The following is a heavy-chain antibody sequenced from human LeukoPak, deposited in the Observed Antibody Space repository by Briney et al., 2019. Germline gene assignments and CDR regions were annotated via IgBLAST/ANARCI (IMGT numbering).Heavy chain of an antibody. CDR1: GYXLTXLS. Sequence: KXSXXVSGYXLTXLSXHWVRQAPGKGLEWMGGFDPEDGETIYAQKFQGRVTMTEDTSTDTAYMELSSLRSEDTAVYYCAAVLRITIFVRLDPWGQGTLVTVSS. J-gene: IGHJ5*02. CDR3: AAVLRITIFVRLDP. CDR2: FDPEDGET. D-gene: IGHD3-3*01. V-gene: IGHV1-24*01.